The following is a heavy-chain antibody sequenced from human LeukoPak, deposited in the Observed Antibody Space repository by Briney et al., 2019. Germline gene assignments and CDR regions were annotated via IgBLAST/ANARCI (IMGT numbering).Heavy chain of an antibody. CDR3: AKVVAVAATGDY. J-gene: IGHJ4*02. V-gene: IGHV3-30*18. D-gene: IGHD6-19*01. CDR2: ISYDGSNK. CDR1: GFTFSSCG. Sequence: GRSLRLSCAASGFTFSSCGMHWVRQAPGKGLEWVAVISYDGSNKYYADSVKGRFTISRDNSKNTLYLQMNSLRAEDTAVYYCAKVVAVAATGDYWGQGTLVTVSS.